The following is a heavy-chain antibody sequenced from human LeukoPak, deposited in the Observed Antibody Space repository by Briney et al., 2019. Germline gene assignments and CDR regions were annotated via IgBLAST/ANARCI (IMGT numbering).Heavy chain of an antibody. Sequence: GGSLRLSCAASGFTFSSYAMSWVRQAPGKGLEWVSAISGSGGSTYYADSVKGRFTISRDNSKNTLYLQMNSLRDEDTAVYYCASAPLNGDYFDYWGQGTLVTVSS. CDR2: ISGSGGST. J-gene: IGHJ4*02. D-gene: IGHD4-17*01. CDR3: ASAPLNGDYFDY. V-gene: IGHV3-23*01. CDR1: GFTFSSYA.